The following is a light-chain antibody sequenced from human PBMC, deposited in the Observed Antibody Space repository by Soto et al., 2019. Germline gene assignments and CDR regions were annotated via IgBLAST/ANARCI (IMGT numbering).Light chain of an antibody. Sequence: QSVLTQPASVSVSPGQSITGSCTGTNSDLGTYNLVSWYQQLPGKAPKTIIYEVTKRPSGVSKRFSGSKSGNTASLTISGLQAEDEADYYCCSYVGSDIFYVFGTGTKVTVL. V-gene: IGLV2-23*02. CDR3: CSYVGSDIFYV. CDR2: EVT. J-gene: IGLJ1*01. CDR1: NSDLGTYNL.